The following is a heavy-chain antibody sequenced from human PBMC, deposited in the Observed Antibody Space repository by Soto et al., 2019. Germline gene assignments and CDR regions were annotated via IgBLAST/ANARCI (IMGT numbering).Heavy chain of an antibody. CDR1: GFTFSSYS. CDR2: ISSSSSYI. Sequence: GGSLRLSCAASGFTFSSYSMNWVRQAPGKGLEWVSSISSSSSYIYYADSVKGRFTISRDNSKNTLYLQMNSLRAEDTAVYYCAKASSYGDSSGYYYGPVDYWGQGTLVTVSS. D-gene: IGHD3-22*01. J-gene: IGHJ4*02. CDR3: AKASSYGDSSGYYYGPVDY. V-gene: IGHV3-21*04.